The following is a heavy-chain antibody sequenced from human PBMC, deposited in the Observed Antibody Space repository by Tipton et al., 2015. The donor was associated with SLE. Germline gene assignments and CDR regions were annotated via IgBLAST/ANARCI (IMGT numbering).Heavy chain of an antibody. V-gene: IGHV4-61*02. CDR2: IYTSGST. J-gene: IGHJ4*02. CDR1: GGSISSGSYY. CDR3: ARQGDYGDYVGY. D-gene: IGHD4-17*01. Sequence: TLSLTCTVSGGSISSGSYYWSWIRQPAGKGLEWIGRIYTSGSTNYNPSLKSRVTISVDTSKNQFSLKLSSVTAADTAVYYCARQGDYGDYVGYWGQGTLVTVSS.